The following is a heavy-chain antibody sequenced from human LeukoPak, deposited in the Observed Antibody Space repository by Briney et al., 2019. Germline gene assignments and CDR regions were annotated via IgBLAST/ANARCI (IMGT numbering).Heavy chain of an antibody. CDR1: GASISSGSDY. Sequence: SQTLSLTCSVSGASISSGSDYWSWIRQPAGKALEWIGRVHTSGNPNYNPSLESRVSISIDRSKNQFSLELNSVTAADTAVYYCARVCGHSGSPCNYYYYYGMDVWGQGTTVTVSS. CDR2: VHTSGNP. CDR3: ARVCGHSGSPCNYYYYYGMDV. V-gene: IGHV4-61*02. J-gene: IGHJ6*02. D-gene: IGHD3-10*01.